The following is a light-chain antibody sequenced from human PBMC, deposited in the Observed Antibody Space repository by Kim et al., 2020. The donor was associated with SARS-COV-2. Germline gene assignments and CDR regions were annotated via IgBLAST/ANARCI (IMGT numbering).Light chain of an antibody. CDR3: SAWDRSLNAVV. J-gene: IGLJ2*01. Sequence: QTATLICTGNSNNVGLQGTYWLQQHQGHPPKLLSYRNNNRPSGISERFSASRSGDTASLTITGLQPEDEADYYCSAWDRSLNAVVFGGGTQLTVL. V-gene: IGLV10-54*04. CDR1: SNNVGLQG. CDR2: RNN.